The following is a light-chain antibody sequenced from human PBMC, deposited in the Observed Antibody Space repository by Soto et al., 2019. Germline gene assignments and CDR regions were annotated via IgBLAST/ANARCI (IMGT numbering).Light chain of an antibody. CDR1: ESLGSF. CDR2: DAS. Sequence: EVLLTQSPATLSLSPGERATLSCRSSESLGSFLAWYQQRPGQAPRLLIYDASKSATGIPARFSGSGSGTSFTLTIDSLEPEDFAVYFCQQRSRTFGGGTRVEI. V-gene: IGKV3-11*01. J-gene: IGKJ4*01. CDR3: QQRSRT.